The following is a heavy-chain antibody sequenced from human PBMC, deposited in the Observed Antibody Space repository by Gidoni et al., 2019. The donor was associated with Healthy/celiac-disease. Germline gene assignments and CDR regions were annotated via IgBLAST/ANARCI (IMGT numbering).Heavy chain of an antibody. CDR3: ARPSYCSSTSCSNWYFDL. J-gene: IGHJ2*01. CDR1: GYSFTRYW. Sequence: EVQLVQSGAEVKKPGESLKISCKGSGYSFTRYWIGRVRQMPGKGMEWMGIIYPGDSHTRYSPSFQGQVTISADKSISTAYLQWSSLKASDTAMYYCARPSYCSSTSCSNWYFDLWGRGTLVTVSS. CDR2: IYPGDSHT. D-gene: IGHD2-2*01. V-gene: IGHV5-51*01.